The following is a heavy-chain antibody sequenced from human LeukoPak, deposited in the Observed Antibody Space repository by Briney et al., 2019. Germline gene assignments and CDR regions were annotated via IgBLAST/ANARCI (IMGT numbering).Heavy chain of an antibody. D-gene: IGHD5-24*01. V-gene: IGHV4-30-2*01. CDR2: IYHSGST. Sequence: KPSETLSLTCTVSGGSISSGGYYWSWIRQPPGKGLEWIGYIYHSGSTYYNPSLKSRVTISVDRSKNQFSLKLSSVTAADTAVYYCARGVNGYIPLDYWGQGTLVTVSS. CDR1: GGSISSGGYY. J-gene: IGHJ4*02. CDR3: ARGVNGYIPLDY.